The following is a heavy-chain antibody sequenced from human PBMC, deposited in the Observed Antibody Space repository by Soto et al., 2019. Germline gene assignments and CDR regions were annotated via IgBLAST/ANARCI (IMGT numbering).Heavy chain of an antibody. Sequence: GGSLRLSCAASGFTFSNAWINWVRQTPGKGLEWVGRVKSKTDGGTTDFAAPVKGRFAISRDDSKNMVYLEVNSLKTEDTAIYYCTTGSYITSIIVRFDYWGHGTLVTVSS. CDR3: TTGSYITSIIVRFDY. CDR1: GFTFSNAW. J-gene: IGHJ4*01. V-gene: IGHV3-15*07. CDR2: VKSKTDGGTT. D-gene: IGHD3-22*01.